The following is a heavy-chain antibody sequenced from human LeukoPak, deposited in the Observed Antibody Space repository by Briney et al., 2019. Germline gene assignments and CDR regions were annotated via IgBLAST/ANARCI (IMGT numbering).Heavy chain of an antibody. V-gene: IGHV3-30*02. J-gene: IGHJ6*03. D-gene: IGHD4-17*01. CDR2: IRYDGSNK. CDR1: GFTFSSYG. CDR3: AKDYGDYYYYYMDV. Sequence: PGGSLRLSCAASGFTFSSYGMHWVRQAPGKGLEWVAFIRYDGSNKYYADSVKGRFTISRDNSKNTLYLQMNSLRAEDTAVYYCAKDYGDYYYYYMDVWVKGTTVTISS.